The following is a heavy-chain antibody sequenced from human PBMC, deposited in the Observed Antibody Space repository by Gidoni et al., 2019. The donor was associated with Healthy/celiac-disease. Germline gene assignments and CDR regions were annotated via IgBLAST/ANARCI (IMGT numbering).Heavy chain of an antibody. V-gene: IGHV4-39*01. CDR2: IYYSGST. Sequence: QLQLQASGPGLVKPSETLSLPCPVSGGSISSSSYYWGWIRQPPGKGLEWIGIIYYSGSTYHNPSLKSRVTISVDTSKNQFSLKLSSVTAADTAVYYCASPLMGGYCSSTSCYGYWGQGTLVTVSS. CDR1: GGSISSSSYY. J-gene: IGHJ4*02. D-gene: IGHD2-2*03. CDR3: ASPLMGGYCSSTSCYGY.